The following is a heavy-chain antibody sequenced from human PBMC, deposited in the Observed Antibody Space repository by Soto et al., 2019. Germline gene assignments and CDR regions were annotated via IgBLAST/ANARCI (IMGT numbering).Heavy chain of an antibody. CDR1: GYSFTNYW. Sequence: GESLKISCKGSGYSFTNYWIGWVRQMPGRGLELLGIIYPGDSVIRYSPSFQGQVTISADKSISTAYLQWSSLKASDTAMYYCAARHCSGGSCYHFYFEYWGQGTLVTVSS. J-gene: IGHJ4*02. CDR2: IYPGDSVI. V-gene: IGHV5-51*01. D-gene: IGHD2-15*01. CDR3: AARHCSGGSCYHFYFEY.